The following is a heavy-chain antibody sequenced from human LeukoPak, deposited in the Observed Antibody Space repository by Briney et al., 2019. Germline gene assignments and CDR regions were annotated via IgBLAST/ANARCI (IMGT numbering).Heavy chain of an antibody. V-gene: IGHV3-23*01. D-gene: IGHD3-22*01. J-gene: IGHJ4*02. Sequence: GGSLRLSCAASGFTFSSYAMSWVRQAPGKGLEWVSAISGSGGSTYYADSVKGRFTISRDNSKDTLYLQMNSLRAEDTAVYYCAKDPWYYDSSGYLTYWGQGTLVTVSS. CDR1: GFTFSSYA. CDR3: AKDPWYYDSSGYLTY. CDR2: ISGSGGST.